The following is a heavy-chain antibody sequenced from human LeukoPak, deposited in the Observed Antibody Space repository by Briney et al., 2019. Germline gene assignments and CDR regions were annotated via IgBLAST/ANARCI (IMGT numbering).Heavy chain of an antibody. CDR1: GYTFTSYW. CDR3: ARRGDGYNLNFDY. CDR2: IYPGDSVT. V-gene: IGHV5-51*01. J-gene: IGHJ4*02. D-gene: IGHD5-24*01. Sequence: GESLNISCKGTGYTFTSYWIGWVRQMPGKGLEWRGIIYPGDSVTRYSPSFQGQVTISADKSISTAYLQWSSLKASDTAMYYCARRGDGYNLNFDYWGQGTLVTVSS.